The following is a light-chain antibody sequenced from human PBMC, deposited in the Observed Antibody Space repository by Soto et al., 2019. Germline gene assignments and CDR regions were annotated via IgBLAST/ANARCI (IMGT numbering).Light chain of an antibody. CDR1: QSISRN. V-gene: IGKV3-15*01. J-gene: IGKJ5*01. CDR3: QQYGKSPT. Sequence: ETVMTQSAATLSVSRGERATLSCRASQSISRNLAWYQQKPGQAPRLLIYGASTRATGIPARFSGSGSGTDFTLTISRLEPEDFAVYYCQQYGKSPTFGHGTRLEIK. CDR2: GAS.